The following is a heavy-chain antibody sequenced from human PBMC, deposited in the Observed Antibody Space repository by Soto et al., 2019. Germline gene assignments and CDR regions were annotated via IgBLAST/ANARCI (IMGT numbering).Heavy chain of an antibody. CDR1: GGSISSYY. D-gene: IGHD6-6*01. Sequence: SETLSLTCTVSGGSISSYYWNWIRQPPGKGLEWIGYIYYSGSASYNPSLKSRVTISVDTSKNQFSLKLSSVIAADTAVYYCARGSIAARLSGWLDPWGQGTLVTVSS. V-gene: IGHV4-59*01. CDR3: ARGSIAARLSGWLDP. J-gene: IGHJ5*02. CDR2: IYYSGSA.